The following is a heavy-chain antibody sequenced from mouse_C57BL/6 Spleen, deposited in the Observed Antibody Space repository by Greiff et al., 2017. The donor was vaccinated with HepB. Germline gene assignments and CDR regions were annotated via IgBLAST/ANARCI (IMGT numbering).Heavy chain of an antibody. CDR2: IRNKANGYTT. CDR1: GFTFTDYY. Sequence: EVMLVESGGGLVQPGGSLSLSCAASGFTFTDYYMSWVRQPPGKALEWLGFIRNKANGYTTEYSASVKGRFTISRDNSQSILYLQMNALRAEDSATYYCARIYYDYDGIFFAYWGQGTLVTVSA. CDR3: ARIYYDYDGIFFAY. D-gene: IGHD2-4*01. V-gene: IGHV7-3*01. J-gene: IGHJ3*01.